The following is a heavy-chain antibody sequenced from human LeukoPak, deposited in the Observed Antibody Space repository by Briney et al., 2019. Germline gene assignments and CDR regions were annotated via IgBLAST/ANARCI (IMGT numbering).Heavy chain of an antibody. V-gene: IGHV1-69*05. J-gene: IGHJ4*02. CDR1: GGTFSSYA. Sequence: SVKVSCKASGGTFSSYAISWVRQAPGQGLEWMGRIIPIFGTANYAQKFQGRVTITTDEPTSTAYMELSSLRSEDTAVYYCASGMISGYGDYGPRYYFDYWGQGTLVTVSS. D-gene: IGHD4-17*01. CDR2: IIPIFGTA. CDR3: ASGMISGYGDYGPRYYFDY.